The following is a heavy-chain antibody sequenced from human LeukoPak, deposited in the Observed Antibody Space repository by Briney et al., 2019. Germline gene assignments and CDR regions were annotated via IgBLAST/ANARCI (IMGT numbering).Heavy chain of an antibody. CDR1: GGSISSYY. CDR2: IYDTGNT. J-gene: IGHJ4*02. V-gene: IGHV4-59*08. Sequence: MASETLSLTCTVSGGSISSYYWSWIRQPPGMGREGIAYIYDTGNTRYNPSLQSRVTMSVDTSKNQFSLKLRSVTAEDTAVYYCARHEVGYCDGGPCPYYFDYRGQGTLVTVSS. D-gene: IGHD2-15*01. CDR3: ARHEVGYCDGGPCPYYFDY.